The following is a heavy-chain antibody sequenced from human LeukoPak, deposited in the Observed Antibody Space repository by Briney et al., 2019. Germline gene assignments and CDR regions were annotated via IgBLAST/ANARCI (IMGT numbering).Heavy chain of an antibody. CDR3: ARSTSSEYDIYHFDY. CDR1: GFTFSSYS. V-gene: IGHV3-21*01. CDR2: ISSSNTYI. D-gene: IGHD3-9*01. Sequence: GGSLRLSCAASGFTFSSYSMNWVRQAPGKGLEWVSSISSSNTYIYYAESVKGRFTISRDNSKNTLYLQMNSLRAEDTAVYYCARSTSSEYDIYHFDYWGQGTLVTVSS. J-gene: IGHJ4*02.